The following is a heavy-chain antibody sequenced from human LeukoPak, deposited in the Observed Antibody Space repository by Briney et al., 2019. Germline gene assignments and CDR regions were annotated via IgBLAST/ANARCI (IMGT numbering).Heavy chain of an antibody. J-gene: IGHJ5*02. CDR1: GYTFTSYD. V-gene: IGHV1-8*01. CDR2: MNPNSGNT. D-gene: IGHD3-22*01. CDR3: ARALTYYYDSSADWFDP. Sequence: GASVPVSCKASGYTFTSYDINWVRQATGQGLEGMGWMNPNSGNTDYAHKFQGRVTMTRNTSISTAYMELSSLRSEDTAVYYCARALTYYYDSSADWFDPWGQGTLVTVSS.